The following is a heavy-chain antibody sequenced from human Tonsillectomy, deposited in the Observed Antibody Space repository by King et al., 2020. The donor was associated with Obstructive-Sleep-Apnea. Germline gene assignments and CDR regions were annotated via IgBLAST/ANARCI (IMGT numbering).Heavy chain of an antibody. CDR1: GGSISSYS. Sequence: QLQESGPGLVKPSETLSLTCTVSGGSISSYSWTWIRQPPGKGLEWIGYIYNTGSTNYNPSLKSRVTISIDTSKNQFSLKLSSVTAADTAVYYCARVWSTVVTNDAFDMWGQGTMVTVSS. D-gene: IGHD4-23*01. V-gene: IGHV4-59*01. CDR2: IYNTGST. J-gene: IGHJ3*02. CDR3: ARVWSTVVTNDAFDM.